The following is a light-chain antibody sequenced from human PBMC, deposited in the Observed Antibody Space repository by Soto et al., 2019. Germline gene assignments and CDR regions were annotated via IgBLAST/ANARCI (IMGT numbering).Light chain of an antibody. J-gene: IGLJ1*01. CDR1: SSDVVAYNY. CDR2: EVS. Sequence: QSVLTQPPSASGSPGQSVPISCTGTSSDVVAYNYVSWYQQLPGKAPKLIIYEVSKRPSGVPDRFSGSKSGNTASLTVSGLQAEDEADYYCTSYAGTYSFFYVFGTGTKVTVL. V-gene: IGLV2-8*01. CDR3: TSYAGTYSFFYV.